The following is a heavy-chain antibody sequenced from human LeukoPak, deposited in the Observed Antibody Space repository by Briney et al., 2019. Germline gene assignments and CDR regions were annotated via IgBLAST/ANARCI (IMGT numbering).Heavy chain of an antibody. CDR2: VSGSGGST. CDR1: GFTFSSYA. V-gene: IGHV3-23*01. Sequence: PGGSLRLPCAASGFTFSSYAMSWVRQAPGKGLEWFSGVSGSGGSTYYADSVKVRFTISRDNSKNTPYLQMNSLRAEDTDVYYCAKDLDIVATITGNWGQGTLVTVSS. J-gene: IGHJ4*02. CDR3: AKDLDIVATITGN. D-gene: IGHD5-12*01.